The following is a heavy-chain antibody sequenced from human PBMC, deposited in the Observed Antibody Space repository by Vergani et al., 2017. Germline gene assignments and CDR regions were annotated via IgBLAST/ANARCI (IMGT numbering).Heavy chain of an antibody. CDR2: IYYSGST. J-gene: IGHJ5*02. D-gene: IGHD6-19*01. CDR3: ARHSTVEWLVKLGWIDP. Sequence: QLQLQESGPGLVKPSATLSLTCSVSGASIRSSNYYWGWIRQPPGKGLEWIASIYYSGSTHYNPSLKSRVTISVDTSKNKFSLKLSSVTAADTAVYFCARHSTVEWLVKLGWIDPWGQGLLVTVSS. V-gene: IGHV4-39*01. CDR1: GASIRSSNYY.